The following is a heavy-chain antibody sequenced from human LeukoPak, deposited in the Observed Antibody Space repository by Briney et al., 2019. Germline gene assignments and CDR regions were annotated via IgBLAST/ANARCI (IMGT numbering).Heavy chain of an antibody. CDR1: DFTFANYA. D-gene: IGHD2-15*01. CDR3: AKDHCSGGGCTLRYFDL. Sequence: GGSLRLSCVGSDFTFANYAMTWVRLTPGKGLEWVSSIKGSGSCAMYADSVSGRFTISGDSSKNTVYLQMNTLTDEDTAIYFCAKDHCSGGGCTLRYFDLWGQGTLVTVSS. CDR2: IKGSGSCA. J-gene: IGHJ4*02. V-gene: IGHV3-23*01.